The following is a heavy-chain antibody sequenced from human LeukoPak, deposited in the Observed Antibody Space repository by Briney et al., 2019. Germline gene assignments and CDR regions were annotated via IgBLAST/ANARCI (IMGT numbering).Heavy chain of an antibody. D-gene: IGHD3-22*01. V-gene: IGHV1-8*02. J-gene: IGHJ4*02. CDR1: GYTFTSNY. Sequence: ASVKVSCKASGYTFTSNYMHWVRQAPGQGLEWMGWMNPNTGNAGYAPKFQGKVTMTRDTSISTAYLEMSGLRPEDTAVYYCARLSQTPDYYGSGGYFYLGYWGQGTRVTVSS. CDR3: ARLSQTPDYYGSGGYFYLGY. CDR2: MNPNTGNA.